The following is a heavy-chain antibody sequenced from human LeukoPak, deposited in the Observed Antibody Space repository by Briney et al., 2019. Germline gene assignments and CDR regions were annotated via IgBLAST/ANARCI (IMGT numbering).Heavy chain of an antibody. D-gene: IGHD4-17*01. CDR2: IKSKTDGGTT. CDR1: GFTFSNAW. Sequence: GGSLRLSCAASGFTFSNAWMSWVRQAPGKGLEWVGRIKSKTDGGTTDYAAPVKGRFTISRDDSKNTLYLQMNSLKTEDTAVYYCTTLTDMTTLTEKDYWGQGTLVTVSS. J-gene: IGHJ4*01. CDR3: TTLTDMTTLTEKDY. V-gene: IGHV3-15*01.